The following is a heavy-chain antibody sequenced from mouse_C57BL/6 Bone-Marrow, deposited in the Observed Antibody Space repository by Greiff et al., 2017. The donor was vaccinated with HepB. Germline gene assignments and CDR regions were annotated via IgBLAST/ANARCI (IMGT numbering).Heavy chain of an antibody. J-gene: IGHJ1*03. CDR3: ARYYYGSGYGYFDV. CDR2: IRNKANGYTT. V-gene: IGHV7-3*01. Sequence: EVKLVESGGGLVQPGGSLSLSCAASGFTFTDYYMSWVRQPPGKALEWLGFIRNKANGYTTEYSASVKGRFTISRDNSQSILYLQMNALRAEDSATYYCARYYYGSGYGYFDVWGTGTTVTVSS. D-gene: IGHD1-1*01. CDR1: GFTFTDYY.